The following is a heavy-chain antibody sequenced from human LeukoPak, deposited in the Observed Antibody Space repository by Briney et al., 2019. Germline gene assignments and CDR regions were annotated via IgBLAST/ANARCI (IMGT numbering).Heavy chain of an antibody. V-gene: IGHV4-34*01. CDR2: INHSGST. J-gene: IGHJ5*02. CDR1: GGSFSGYY. Sequence: SETLSLTCAVYGGSFSGYYWSWIRQPPGKGLEWIGDINHSGSTNYNPSLKSRVTMSVDTSKNQFSLKLSSVTAADTAVYYCARRYGSGSYYNVYWFDPWGQGTLVTVSS. CDR3: ARRYGSGSYYNVYWFDP. D-gene: IGHD3-10*01.